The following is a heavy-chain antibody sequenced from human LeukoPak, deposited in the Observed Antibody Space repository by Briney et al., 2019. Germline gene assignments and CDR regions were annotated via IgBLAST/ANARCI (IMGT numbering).Heavy chain of an antibody. CDR2: IYYSGNT. CDR1: GGSVSSSVYC. CDR3: ATAPYEYIWGTYRTNWFDP. J-gene: IGHJ5*02. Sequence: SSETLSLTCTVSGGSVSSSVYCWSWIRQLPGKGLEWIGYIYYSGNTYYNPSLESRLTISVDTSKNQFSLKLNSMTAADTAVYYCATAPYEYIWGTYRTNWFDPWGQGTLVTVSS. D-gene: IGHD3-16*02. V-gene: IGHV4-30-4*08.